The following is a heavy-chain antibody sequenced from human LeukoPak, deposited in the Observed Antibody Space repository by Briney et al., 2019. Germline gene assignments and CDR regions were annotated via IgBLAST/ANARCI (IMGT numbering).Heavy chain of an antibody. CDR2: IRYDGSNK. Sequence: GGSLRLSCAPSGFTFSTHGMHWVRQAPGKGLEWAAFIRYDGSNKYYADSVKGRFTISRDNSKNTLYLQMSSLRAEDTAVYYCAKDAIVVVTATPYYYYYMDVWGKGTTVTISS. CDR3: AKDAIVVVTATPYYYYYMDV. V-gene: IGHV3-30*02. J-gene: IGHJ6*03. D-gene: IGHD2-21*02. CDR1: GFTFSTHG.